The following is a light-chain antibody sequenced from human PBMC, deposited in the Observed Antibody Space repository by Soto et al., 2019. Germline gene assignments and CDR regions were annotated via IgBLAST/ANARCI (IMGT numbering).Light chain of an antibody. V-gene: IGKV1-5*01. CDR1: QSVSDW. J-gene: IGKJ3*01. Sequence: DIQMTQSPSTLSASVGDRVTLTCRASQSVSDWLAWYQQKPGKAPKLLIYDASTLETGVPSRFSGSGSQTEFTLTITRLLPDDFATYFCQQYNTVGITFGPGTTVDV. CDR2: DAS. CDR3: QQYNTVGIT.